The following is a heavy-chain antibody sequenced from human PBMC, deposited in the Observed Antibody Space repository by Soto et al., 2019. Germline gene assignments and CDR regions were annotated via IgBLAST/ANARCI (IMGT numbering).Heavy chain of an antibody. V-gene: IGHV4-31*03. D-gene: IGHD3-10*01. CDR2: IYYSGST. CDR3: ARGGRFGIYRMDV. CDR1: GGSISSGGYY. J-gene: IGHJ6*02. Sequence: SSETLSLTCTVSGGSISSGGYYWSWIRQHPGKGLEWIGYIYYSGSTYYNPSLKSRVTISVDTSKNQFSLKLSSVTAADTAVYYCARGGRFGIYRMDVWGQGTTVTVSS.